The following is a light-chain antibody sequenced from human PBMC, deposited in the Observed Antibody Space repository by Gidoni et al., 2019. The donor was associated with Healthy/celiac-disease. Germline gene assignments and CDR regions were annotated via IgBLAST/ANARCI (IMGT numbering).Light chain of an antibody. V-gene: IGLV2-8*01. CDR2: EVS. Sequence: QSALTQPPSASASPRQSVTISCAGTSSDVGGYNYVSWYQQHPGKAPKLMSYEVSKRPSGVPDRFSGSKSGNTASMTVSGLQAEDEADYYCSSYAGSNNLGVFGGGTKLTVL. CDR1: SSDVGGYNY. J-gene: IGLJ2*01. CDR3: SSYAGSNNLGV.